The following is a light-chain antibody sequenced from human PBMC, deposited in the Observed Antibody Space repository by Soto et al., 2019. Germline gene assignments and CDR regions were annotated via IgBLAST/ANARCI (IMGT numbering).Light chain of an antibody. CDR3: QQYDKWPRT. CDR2: GAS. V-gene: IGKV3-15*01. J-gene: IGKJ1*01. Sequence: EVLMTQSPATLSVSPGERATLSCRASQSVSRKLAWYHQTRGQAPRLLIYGASTRATGVPARFSGSGSGTEFTLTISNLQSEDFAVYHCQQYDKWPRTFGQGTKVEI. CDR1: QSVSRK.